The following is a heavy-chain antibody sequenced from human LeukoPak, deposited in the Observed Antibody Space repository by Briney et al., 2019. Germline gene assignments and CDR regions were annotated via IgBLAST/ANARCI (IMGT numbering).Heavy chain of an antibody. CDR2: INHSGST. CDR1: GGSFSGYY. D-gene: IGHD2-15*01. Sequence: SETLSLTCAVYGGSFSGYYWSWIRQPPGKGLEWIGKINHSGSTNYNPSLKSRVTISVDTSKNQFSLKLSSVTAADTAVYYCARLVVAATNYDYWGQGTLVTVSS. J-gene: IGHJ4*02. V-gene: IGHV4-34*01. CDR3: ARLVVAATNYDY.